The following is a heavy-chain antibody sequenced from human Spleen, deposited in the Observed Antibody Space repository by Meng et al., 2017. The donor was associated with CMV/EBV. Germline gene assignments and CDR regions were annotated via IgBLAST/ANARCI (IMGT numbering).Heavy chain of an antibody. Sequence: GESLKISCAASGFIFSNYYMNWVRQAPGKGLEWVAAISSSSSNIYYADSVKGRFTISRDNAKKSLYLQMNSLRAEDTAVYYCARDEYQLLSYYYYGMDVWGQGTTVTVSS. V-gene: IGHV3-21*01. CDR3: ARDEYQLLSYYYYGMDV. D-gene: IGHD2-2*01. J-gene: IGHJ6*02. CDR2: ISSSSSNI. CDR1: GFIFSNYY.